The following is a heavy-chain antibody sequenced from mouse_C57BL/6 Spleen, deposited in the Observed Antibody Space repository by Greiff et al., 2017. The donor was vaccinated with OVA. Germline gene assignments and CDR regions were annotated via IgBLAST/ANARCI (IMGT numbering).Heavy chain of an antibody. J-gene: IGHJ3*01. CDR2: INPNNGGT. V-gene: IGHV1-18*01. D-gene: IGHD3-2*02. Sequence: EVKLVESGPELVKPGASVKIPCKASGYTFTDYNMDWVKQSHGKSLEWIGDINPNNGGTIYNQKFKGKATLTVDKSSSTSYMELRSLTSEDTAVYYCARSGQLRHPFAYWGQGTLVTVSA. CDR1: GYTFTDYN. CDR3: ARSGQLRHPFAY.